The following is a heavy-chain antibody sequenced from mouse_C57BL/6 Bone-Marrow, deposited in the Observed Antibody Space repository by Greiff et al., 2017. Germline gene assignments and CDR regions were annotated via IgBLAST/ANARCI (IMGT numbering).Heavy chain of an antibody. J-gene: IGHJ4*01. CDR3: AEGNNNYDGYYAMDY. CDR2: INPNNGTP. CDR1: GYSFTDYN. Sequence: VQLQQSGPELVKPGASVKISCKASGYSFTDYNMNWVKQSNGKSLEWIGVINPNNGTPSYNQKFKGKATLTVDKSSSTAYMQLNSLTSEDSAVNYWAEGNNNYDGYYAMDYWGQGTSVTVSS. V-gene: IGHV1-39*01. D-gene: IGHD2-12*01.